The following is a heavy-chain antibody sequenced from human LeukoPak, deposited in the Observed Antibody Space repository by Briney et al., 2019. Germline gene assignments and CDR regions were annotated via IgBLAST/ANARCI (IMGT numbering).Heavy chain of an antibody. CDR3: GLRYCSSTSCYGAFDI. CDR1: GYSFTRYW. Sequence: GESLKISCKGSGYSFTRYWIGWVRQMPGKGLERMGIIYPGDSDTRYSPSFQGQVTISADKSISTAYLQWSSLKASDTAMYYCGLRYCSSTSCYGAFDIWGQGTMVTVSS. J-gene: IGHJ3*02. D-gene: IGHD2-2*01. CDR2: IYPGDSDT. V-gene: IGHV5-51*01.